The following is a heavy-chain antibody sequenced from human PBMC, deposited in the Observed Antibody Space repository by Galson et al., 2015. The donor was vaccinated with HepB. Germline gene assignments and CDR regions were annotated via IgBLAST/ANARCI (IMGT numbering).Heavy chain of an antibody. J-gene: IGHJ4*02. CDR1: GFILNNYG. Sequence: SLRLSCAASGFILNNYGMSWVRQAPGKGLEWVAGIKWNGGDTGYADSVQGRFTISRDDSKNSLHLQMNSLRAEDTALYYCVRAGDDSGWDFGYWGQGTLVTV. CDR3: VRAGDDSGWDFGY. D-gene: IGHD5-12*01. CDR2: IKWNGGDT. V-gene: IGHV3-20*04.